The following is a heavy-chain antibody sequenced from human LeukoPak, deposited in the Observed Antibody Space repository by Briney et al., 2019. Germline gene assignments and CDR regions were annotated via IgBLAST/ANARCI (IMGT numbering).Heavy chain of an antibody. CDR3: AHFDSSGGPDY. D-gene: IGHD3-22*01. Sequence: PSETLSLTCAVYGGSFSGYYWGWIRQPPGKGLEWIGEINHSGSTNYNPSLKSRVTISVDTSKNQFSLKLSSVTAVDTAVYYCAHFDSSGGPDYWGQGTLVTVSS. CDR2: INHSGST. V-gene: IGHV4-34*01. CDR1: GGSFSGYY. J-gene: IGHJ4*02.